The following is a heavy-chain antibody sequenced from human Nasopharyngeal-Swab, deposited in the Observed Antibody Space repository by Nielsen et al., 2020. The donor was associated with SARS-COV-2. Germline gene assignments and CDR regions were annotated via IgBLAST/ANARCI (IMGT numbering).Heavy chain of an antibody. Sequence: GSLRLSCTVSGGSISSYYWSWIRQPPGKGLEWIGYIYYSGSTNYNPSLKSRVTISVDTSKNQFSLKLSSVTAADTAVYYCARDLPDIAAAGNLYYYYYYMDVWGKGTTVTVSS. D-gene: IGHD6-13*01. CDR1: GGSISSYY. J-gene: IGHJ6*03. CDR3: ARDLPDIAAAGNLYYYYYYMDV. CDR2: IYYSGST. V-gene: IGHV4-59*01.